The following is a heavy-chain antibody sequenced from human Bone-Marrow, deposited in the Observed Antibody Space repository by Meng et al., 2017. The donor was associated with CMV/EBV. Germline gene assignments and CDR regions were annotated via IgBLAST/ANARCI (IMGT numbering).Heavy chain of an antibody. D-gene: IGHD2-15*01. CDR2: IISSGDRK. Sequence: GESLKISCVASGFTFSDDYMSWIRQAPGKGLEWVSYIISSGDRKHYADSVKGRFTISRDNTKNSLYLQMNSLRAEDTAVYYCGRISGSSWVSFYFDYWGQGALVTVSS. V-gene: IGHV3-11*01. CDR3: GRISGSSWVSFYFDY. CDR1: GFTFSDDY. J-gene: IGHJ4*02.